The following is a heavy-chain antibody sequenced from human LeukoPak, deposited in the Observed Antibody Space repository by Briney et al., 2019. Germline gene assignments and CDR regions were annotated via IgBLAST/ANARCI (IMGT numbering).Heavy chain of an antibody. Sequence: GGSLRLSCAASGFTFSSYAMSWVRQAPGKGLEWVSAISGSGGSTYYADSVKGRFTISRDNSKNTLFLQMNSLRAEDTAVYYCAKGFVGLTGFDYWGPGTLVTVAS. CDR3: AKGFVGLTGFDY. V-gene: IGHV3-23*01. D-gene: IGHD1-14*01. J-gene: IGHJ4*02. CDR2: ISGSGGST. CDR1: GFTFSSYA.